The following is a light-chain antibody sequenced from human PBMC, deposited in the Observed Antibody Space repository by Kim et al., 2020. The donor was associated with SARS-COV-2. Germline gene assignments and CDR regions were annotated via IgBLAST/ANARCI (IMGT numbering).Light chain of an antibody. V-gene: IGKV3-20*01. CDR2: GAS. CDR3: QQYGSSRT. J-gene: IGKJ3*01. CDR1: QSVSSSY. Sequence: LSPGESATLSCRASQSVSSSYLAWYQQKPSQAPRLLIYGASSRATGIPDRFSGSGSGTDFTLTISRLEPEDFAVYYCQQYGSSRTFGPGTKVDIK.